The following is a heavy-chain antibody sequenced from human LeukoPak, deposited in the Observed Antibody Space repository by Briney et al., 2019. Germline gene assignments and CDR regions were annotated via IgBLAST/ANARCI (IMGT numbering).Heavy chain of an antibody. J-gene: IGHJ4*02. V-gene: IGHV4-34*01. CDR2: INHSGST. CDR1: GGSFSGYY. D-gene: IGHD1-26*01. CDR3: ARGPVGATTRFDY. Sequence: NPSETLSLTCAVYGGSFSGYYWSWIGQPPGKGLEWIGEINHSGSTNYNPSLKSRVTISVDTSKNQFSLTLSSVTAADTAVYYCARGPVGATTRFDYWGQGTLVTVSS.